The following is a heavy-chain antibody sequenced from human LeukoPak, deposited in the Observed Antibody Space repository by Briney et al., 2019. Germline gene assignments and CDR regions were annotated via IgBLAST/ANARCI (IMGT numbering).Heavy chain of an antibody. CDR3: ARGGVHDYGDYEPFDY. J-gene: IGHJ4*02. V-gene: IGHV4-59*01. CDR2: IYYSGST. D-gene: IGHD4-17*01. Sequence: SETLSLTCTVPGGSISSYYWSWIRQPPGKGLGWIGYIYYSGSTNYNPSLKSRVTISVDTSKNQFSLKLSSVTAADTAVYYCARGGVHDYGDYEPFDYWGQGTLVTVSS. CDR1: GGSISSYY.